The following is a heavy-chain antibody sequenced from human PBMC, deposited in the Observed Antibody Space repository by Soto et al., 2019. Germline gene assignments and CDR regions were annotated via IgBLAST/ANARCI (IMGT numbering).Heavy chain of an antibody. Sequence: QVQLQEPGPGLVKPSETLSLTCTVSGGSISNYYWNWIRQPAGKGLEWIGRIYSSGTTIYNPTLDSLVTMSLDTSKNQFSLKLSSVTAADTAVYFCARFHSFGGTSSPQAFDIWGQGTMVTVSS. D-gene: IGHD1-26*01. CDR2: IYSSGTT. CDR1: GGSISNYY. CDR3: ARFHSFGGTSSPQAFDI. J-gene: IGHJ3*02. V-gene: IGHV4-4*07.